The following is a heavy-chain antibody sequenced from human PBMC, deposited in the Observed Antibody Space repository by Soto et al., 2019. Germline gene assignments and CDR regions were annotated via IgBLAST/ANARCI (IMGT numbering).Heavy chain of an antibody. Sequence: QVQLQESGPGLVKPSQTLSLTCAVSGDSLRGDNYCWSWIRQPPGKGLEWIGYIRYGVTPYYRAYIRGRVDISLDTSKNHYSLKVTSVTAADTAVYFCASLKTSATSDYFDSWGQGTLVTVSS. V-gene: IGHV4-30-4*01. J-gene: IGHJ4*02. CDR1: GDSLRGDNYC. CDR3: ASLKTSATSDYFDS. CDR2: IRYGVTP.